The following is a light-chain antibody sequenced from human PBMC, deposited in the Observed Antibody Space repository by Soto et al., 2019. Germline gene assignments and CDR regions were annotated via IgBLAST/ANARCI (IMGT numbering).Light chain of an antibody. J-gene: IGKJ3*01. CDR3: QQYYSTPFT. CDR1: QSVLYNSNNKNY. CDR2: WAS. V-gene: IGKV4-1*01. Sequence: DIVVTQSPDSLAVSLGERATINCKSSQSVLYNSNNKNYLAWYQQKPGQPPKLLIYWASTRESGVPDRFSGGGSGKDFTLTISSLQAEDVAIYYCQQYYSTPFTFGPGTKVDIK.